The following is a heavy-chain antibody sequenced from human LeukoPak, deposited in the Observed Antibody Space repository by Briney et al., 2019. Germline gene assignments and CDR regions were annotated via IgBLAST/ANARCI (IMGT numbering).Heavy chain of an antibody. Sequence: ASVKVSCKVSGYTLTELSMHWVRQAPGKGLEWMGGFDPEDGETIYARKFQGRVTMTEDTSTDTAYMELSSLRSEDTAVYYCATGDSSSWYYAFDIWGQGTMVTVSS. CDR2: FDPEDGET. V-gene: IGHV1-24*01. CDR1: GYTLTELS. J-gene: IGHJ3*02. CDR3: ATGDSSSWYYAFDI. D-gene: IGHD6-13*01.